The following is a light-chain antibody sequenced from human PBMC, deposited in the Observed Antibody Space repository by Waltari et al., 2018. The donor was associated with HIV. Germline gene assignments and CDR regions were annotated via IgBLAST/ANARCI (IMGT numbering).Light chain of an antibody. CDR2: EAS. J-gene: IGKJ2*01. V-gene: IGKV1-5*03. CDR1: QSISNW. CDR3: QQYNNT. Sequence: QMTQSPSTLSASLGDSVTIICRASQSISNWLAWYQHKPGRAPKLLIYEASLLETGVTPRFSGSGSGTVFTLTINDLQPDDFATYDCQQYNNTFGQGTKLEIK.